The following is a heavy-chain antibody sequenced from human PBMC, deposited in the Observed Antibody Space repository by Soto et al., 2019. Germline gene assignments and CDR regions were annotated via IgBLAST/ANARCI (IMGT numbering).Heavy chain of an antibody. V-gene: IGHV3-33*01. D-gene: IGHD3-10*01. CDR3: ARDTMVRGAQGYYYYMDV. CDR1: GFTFSSYG. J-gene: IGHJ6*03. CDR2: IWYDGSNK. Sequence: GGSLRLSCAASGFTFSSYGMHWVRQAPGKGLEWVAVIWYDGSNKYYADSVKGRFTISRDNFKNTLYLQMNSLRAEDTAVYYCARDTMVRGAQGYYYYMDVWGKGTTVTVAS.